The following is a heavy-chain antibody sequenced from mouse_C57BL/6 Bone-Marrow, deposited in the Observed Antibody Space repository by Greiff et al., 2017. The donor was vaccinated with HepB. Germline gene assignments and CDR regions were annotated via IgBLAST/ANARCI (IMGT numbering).Heavy chain of an antibody. Sequence: QVQLQQPGAELVMPGASVKLSCKASGYTFTSYWMHWVKQRPGQGLEWIGEIDPSDSYTNYNQKFKGKSTLTVDKSSSTAYMKLNSLTSEDSAVYYCARGYYGSSYKFAYWGQGTLVTVSA. J-gene: IGHJ3*01. CDR2: IDPSDSYT. D-gene: IGHD1-1*01. CDR1: GYTFTSYW. V-gene: IGHV1-69*01. CDR3: ARGYYGSSYKFAY.